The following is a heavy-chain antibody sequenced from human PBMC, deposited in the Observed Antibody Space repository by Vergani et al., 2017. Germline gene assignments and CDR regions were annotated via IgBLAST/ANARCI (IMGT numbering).Heavy chain of an antibody. CDR2: ISGSGGST. J-gene: IGHJ3*02. D-gene: IGHD3-10*01. V-gene: IGHV3-23*01. CDR1: GFTFSSYA. CDR3: ASETLLWFGEAGDAFDI. Sequence: EVQLLESGGGLVQPGGSLRLSCAASGFTFSSYAMSWVRQAPGKGLEWVSAISGSGGSTYYADSVKGRFTISSDNSKNTLYLQMNSLRAADTAVYYCASETLLWFGEAGDAFDIWGQGTMVTVSS.